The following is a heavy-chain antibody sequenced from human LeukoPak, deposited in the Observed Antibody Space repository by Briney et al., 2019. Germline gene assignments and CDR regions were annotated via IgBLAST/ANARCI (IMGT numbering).Heavy chain of an antibody. CDR3: ARENSVAATRSFDF. D-gene: IGHD6-19*01. CDR1: GFTPSSYS. Sequence: GRSLRLSCSASGFTPSSYSLHWVRQAPGKGPEWVAVTWSAGGNTYVDSVKGRFTVSRDNFRKTLYLQMNSLRGEDTAVYYCARENSVAATRSFDFWGQGTMVAVSS. V-gene: IGHV3-33*01. J-gene: IGHJ3*01. CDR2: TWSAGGN.